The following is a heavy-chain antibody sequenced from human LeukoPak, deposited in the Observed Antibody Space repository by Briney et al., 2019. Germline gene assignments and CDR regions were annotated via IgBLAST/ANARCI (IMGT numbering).Heavy chain of an antibody. Sequence: GGSLRLSCAASGFTFSSYGMHWVRQAPGKGLEWVAVIWYDGSNKYYADSMKGRFTISRDNSKNTLYLQMNSLRAEDTAVYYCAKDRRIAGYYYMDVWGKGTTVTVSS. V-gene: IGHV3-33*06. CDR2: IWYDGSNK. CDR1: GFTFSSYG. J-gene: IGHJ6*03. D-gene: IGHD6-13*01. CDR3: AKDRRIAGYYYMDV.